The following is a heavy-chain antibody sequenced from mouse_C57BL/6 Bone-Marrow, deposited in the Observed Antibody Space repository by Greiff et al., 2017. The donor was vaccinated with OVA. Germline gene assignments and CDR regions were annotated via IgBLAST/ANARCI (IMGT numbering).Heavy chain of an antibody. D-gene: IGHD4-1*01. J-gene: IGHJ1*03. CDR3: ALNWDGWYFDV. CDR2: IEPKSGGT. Sequence: VQLPQSGAEVVKPGASVKLSFQGSCYPFHRYWKPWGKQRPGRGLGWIGRIEPKSGGTKYNEKVKSKATLTVDKPSSTAYMQLSSLTSEDSAVYYCALNWDGWYFDVWGTGTTVTVSS. CDR1: CYPFHRYW. V-gene: IGHV1-72*01.